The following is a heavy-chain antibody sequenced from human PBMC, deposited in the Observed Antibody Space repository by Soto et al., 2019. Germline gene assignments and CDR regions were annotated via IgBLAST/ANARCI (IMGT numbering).Heavy chain of an antibody. CDR3: ARCPQPPDTADPYAVDV. J-gene: IGHJ6*02. Sequence: QVQLVQSGTEVKKPGASVKVSCKASGGTFSRSGFHWVRQAPGQGLEWMGMIVPSVDTTNYAQKFQARVTISADQSTSTVYMELRSLRSDDTAVDYCARCPQPPDTADPYAVDVWGQGTRVIVSS. CDR2: IVPSVDTT. D-gene: IGHD5-18*01. V-gene: IGHV1-69*18. CDR1: GGTFSRSG.